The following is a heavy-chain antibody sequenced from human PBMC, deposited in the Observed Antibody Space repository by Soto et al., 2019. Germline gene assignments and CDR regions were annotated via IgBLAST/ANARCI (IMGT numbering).Heavy chain of an antibody. J-gene: IGHJ4*02. D-gene: IGHD2-2*01. CDR1: GSTFSSYW. CDR3: ARDAIVVVPAAFHKTTSGYYYFDY. CDR2: IKQDGSEK. V-gene: IGHV3-7*05. Sequence: PGGSLRLSCAASGSTFSSYWMSWVRQAPGKGLEWVANIKQDGSEKYYVDSVKGRFTISRDNAKNSLYLQMNSLRAEDTAVYYCARDAIVVVPAAFHKTTSGYYYFDYWGQGT.